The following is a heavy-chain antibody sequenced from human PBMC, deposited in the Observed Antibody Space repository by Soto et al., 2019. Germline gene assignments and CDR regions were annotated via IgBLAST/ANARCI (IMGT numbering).Heavy chain of an antibody. D-gene: IGHD2-15*01. CDR3: ARGYCSGASCYGVDY. Sequence: PGESLKISCKGSGYSFTSYWICWVRQMPGKGLEWMGMIDPSDSYTNYSPSFQGHVTISADKSISTAYLQWSSLKASDTAMYYCARGYCSGASCYGVDYWGQGTMVTVSS. J-gene: IGHJ4*02. CDR1: GYSFTSYW. V-gene: IGHV5-10-1*01. CDR2: IDPSDSYT.